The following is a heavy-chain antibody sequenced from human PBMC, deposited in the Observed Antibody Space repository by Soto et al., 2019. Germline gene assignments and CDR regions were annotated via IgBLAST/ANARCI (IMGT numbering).Heavy chain of an antibody. CDR1: GFTFRNYG. D-gene: IGHD3-22*01. V-gene: IGHV3-48*01. CDR3: ARDQLYYNDISGRPLNAFDV. CDR2: IGIGSSTK. Sequence: GGSLRLSCAAAGFTFRNYGMNWVRQAPGKGLEWVSYIGIGSSTKYYADSVKGRFTISRDNAKNSLYLQMNSLRAEDTAVYYCARDQLYYNDISGRPLNAFDVWGQGTMVTVSS. J-gene: IGHJ3*01.